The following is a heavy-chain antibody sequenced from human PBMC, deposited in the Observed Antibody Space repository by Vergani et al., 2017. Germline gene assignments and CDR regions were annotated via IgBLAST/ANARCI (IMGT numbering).Heavy chain of an antibody. V-gene: IGHV3-11*04. J-gene: IGHJ4*02. Sequence: QVQLVESGGGLVKPGGSLRLSCAASGFTFSDYYMSWIRQAPGKGLEWVSYISSSGSTIYYADSVKGRFTISRDNARNSLYLQWNSLRAEDTALYFCARAGDYYDSSGYWSYWGQGTLVTVSS. CDR3: ARAGDYYDSSGYWSY. CDR2: ISSSGSTI. D-gene: IGHD3-22*01. CDR1: GFTFSDYY.